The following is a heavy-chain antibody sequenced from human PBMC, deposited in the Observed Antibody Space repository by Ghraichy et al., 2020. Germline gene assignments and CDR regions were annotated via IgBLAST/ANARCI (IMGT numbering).Heavy chain of an antibody. CDR2: IYSGGST. CDR3: ARRDCSSTSCYEDDYRYYLDY. Sequence: GGSLRLSCAASGFTVSSSSMSWVRQAPGKGLEWVSVIYSGGSTYYTDSVKGRFTISRDNSKNTLFLQRNSLRAEDTAVDYCARRDCSSTSCYEDDYRYYLDYWGQGTLSTISS. J-gene: IGHJ4*02. D-gene: IGHD2-2*01. CDR1: GFTVSSSS. V-gene: IGHV3-53*01.